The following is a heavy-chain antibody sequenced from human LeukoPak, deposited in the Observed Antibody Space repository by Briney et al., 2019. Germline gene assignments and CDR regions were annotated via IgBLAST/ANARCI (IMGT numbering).Heavy chain of an antibody. CDR3: ARGGDLRRGRFFDY. Sequence: PGGSLRLSCVVSGFTFSSYGMNWVRQAPGKGPEWVSGISGSGGTTYYADSVKGRFTISRDNSKNTLYLQMNSLRAEDTAVYYCARGGDLRRGRFFDYWGQGTLVTVSS. V-gene: IGHV3-23*01. D-gene: IGHD3-10*01. CDR2: ISGSGGTT. J-gene: IGHJ4*02. CDR1: GFTFSSYG.